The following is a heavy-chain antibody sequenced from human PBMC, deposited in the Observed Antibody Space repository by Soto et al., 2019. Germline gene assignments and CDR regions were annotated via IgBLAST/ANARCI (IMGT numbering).Heavy chain of an antibody. J-gene: IGHJ5*02. Sequence: EVQLVESGGTLVQPGGSLRLSCAASAFTFNTYWMHWVRQAPGKGLVWVSRINSDGTKTTYADSVKGRFTILRDNAKNTVYLQMNSLRAEDTAVYYCATVATNSYNWVDPWGQGTLVTVSS. V-gene: IGHV3-74*01. CDR3: ATVATNSYNWVDP. CDR1: AFTFNTYW. D-gene: IGHD5-12*01. CDR2: INSDGTKT.